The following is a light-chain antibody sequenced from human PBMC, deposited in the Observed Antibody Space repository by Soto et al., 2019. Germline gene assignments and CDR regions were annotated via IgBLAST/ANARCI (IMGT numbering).Light chain of an antibody. CDR3: QQYNNWPWT. Sequence: EIVMSQSPATLSVSAGERATLSCRASQSVSSKLAWYQRKPGQAPRLLIYDASTRATGIPARFSGSGSGAELTLTISSLQSEDFAIYYCQQYNNWPWTFGQGTKVDI. J-gene: IGKJ1*01. CDR1: QSVSSK. V-gene: IGKV3-15*01. CDR2: DAS.